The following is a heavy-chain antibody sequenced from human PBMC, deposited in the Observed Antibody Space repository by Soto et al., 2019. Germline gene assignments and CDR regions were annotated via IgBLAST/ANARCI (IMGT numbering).Heavy chain of an antibody. J-gene: IGHJ6*02. CDR3: ARDRIVVVPAAIVAAHYYYGMDV. Sequence: PGGSLRLSCAASGFTFSSYSMNWVRQAPGKXLEWVSSISSGSSYIYYADSVKGRFTISRDNAKNSLYLQMNSLRAEDTAVYYCARDRIVVVPAAIVAAHYYYGMDVWGQGTTVTVSS. D-gene: IGHD2-2*01. V-gene: IGHV3-21*01. CDR1: GFTFSSYS. CDR2: ISSGSSYI.